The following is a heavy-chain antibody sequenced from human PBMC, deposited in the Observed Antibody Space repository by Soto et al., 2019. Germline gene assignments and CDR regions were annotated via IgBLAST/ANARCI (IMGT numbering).Heavy chain of an antibody. J-gene: IGHJ6*02. CDR1: GGTFSSYA. V-gene: IGHV1-69*13. D-gene: IGHD1-26*01. CDR2: IIPIFGTA. Sequence: SVKVSCTASGGTFSSYAISWVRQAPGQGLEWMGGIIPIFGTANYAQKFQGRVTITADESTSTAYMELSSLRSEDTAVYYCARGGSYYYYYGMDVWGQGTTVTVSS. CDR3: ARGGSYYYYYGMDV.